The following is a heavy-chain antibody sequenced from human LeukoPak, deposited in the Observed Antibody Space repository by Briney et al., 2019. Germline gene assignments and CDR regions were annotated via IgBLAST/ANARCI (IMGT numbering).Heavy chain of an antibody. J-gene: IGHJ4*02. V-gene: IGHV4-59*01. CDR3: ARGDDYKSTLFDY. CDR2: ISSGGST. CDR1: GASITRYF. Sequence: SETLSLTCTVSGASITRYFWNWIRQPPGKELEWIGYISSGGSTNYNPTLKSRVTISIDTSKNQFSLKLTSATAADTAVYYCARGDDYKSTLFDYWGQGTLVTVSS. D-gene: IGHD5-12*01.